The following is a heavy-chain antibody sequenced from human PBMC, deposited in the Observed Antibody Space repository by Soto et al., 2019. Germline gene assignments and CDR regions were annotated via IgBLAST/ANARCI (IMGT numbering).Heavy chain of an antibody. J-gene: IGHJ4*02. CDR1: GYSFTSYW. V-gene: IGHV5-10-1*01. D-gene: IGHD3-22*01. CDR2: IDPSDSYT. CDR3: ASNPKYYYDSSGLEIDY. Sequence: GESLKISCKGSGYSFTSYWISWVRQMPGKGLEWMGRIDPSDSYTNYSPSFQGHVTISADKSISTAYLQWSSLKASDTAMYYCASNPKYYYDSSGLEIDYWGQGTLVTVSS.